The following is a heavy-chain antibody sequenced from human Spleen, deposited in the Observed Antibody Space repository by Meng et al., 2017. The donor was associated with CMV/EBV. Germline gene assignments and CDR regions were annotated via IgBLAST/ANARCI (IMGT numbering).Heavy chain of an antibody. Sequence: LSLTCAASGFSFSSYTMTWVRQAPGKGLEWVSSISGSGSYIYYVDSMKGRFTISRDNANNSLYLQMNSLRAEDTALYYCAKDHWTTAAGTSWGYYGMDVWGQGTMVTVSS. D-gene: IGHD6-13*01. CDR1: GFSFSSYT. J-gene: IGHJ6*02. CDR3: AKDHWTTAAGTSWGYYGMDV. V-gene: IGHV3-21*04. CDR2: ISGSGSYI.